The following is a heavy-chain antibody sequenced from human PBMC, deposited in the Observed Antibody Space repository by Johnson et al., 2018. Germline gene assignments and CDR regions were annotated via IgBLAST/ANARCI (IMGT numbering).Heavy chain of an antibody. D-gene: IGHD2-15*01. J-gene: IGHJ3*02. V-gene: IGHV3-21*01. CDR3: SRGGLVATLRAFDI. Sequence: VQLVESGGGLVKPGGSLRLSCTASGFAFSTYSMNWVRQGPGKGLEWVSTISNPRSYIYYADSVKGRFTISRDNAKNSLFLQSGSLRAEDTAVYYCSRGGLVATLRAFDIWGQGTLVTVSS. CDR2: ISNPRSYI. CDR1: GFAFSTYS.